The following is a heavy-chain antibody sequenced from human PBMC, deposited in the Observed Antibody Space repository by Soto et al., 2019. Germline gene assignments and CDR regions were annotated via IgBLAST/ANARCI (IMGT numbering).Heavy chain of an antibody. J-gene: IGHJ4*02. CDR2: IIPIFGTA. CDR1: GGTFSSYA. D-gene: IGHD3-9*01. Sequence: ASVKVSCKASGGTFSSYAISWVRQAPGQGLEWMGGIIPIFGTANYAQKFQGRVTITADESTSTAYMELSSLRSEDTAVYYCARDYRHYDILTGYYIPYYFDYWGQGTLVTSPQ. V-gene: IGHV1-69*13. CDR3: ARDYRHYDILTGYYIPYYFDY.